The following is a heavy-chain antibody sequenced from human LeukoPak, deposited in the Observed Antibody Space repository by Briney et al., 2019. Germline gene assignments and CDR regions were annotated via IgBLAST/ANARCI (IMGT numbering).Heavy chain of an antibody. CDR1: GFTFSGSA. Sequence: SGGSLKLSPAASGFTFSGSARHWVCQASGKGLQWVGRIGSKANNYATAYTASVKGRFTISRDDSKNTAYLQMNSLTTEDTAVYYCTNASDGMDYSNYVRFDPWGQGTLVTVSS. D-gene: IGHD4-11*01. V-gene: IGHV3-73*01. J-gene: IGHJ5*02. CDR3: TNASDGMDYSNYVRFDP. CDR2: IGSKANNYAT.